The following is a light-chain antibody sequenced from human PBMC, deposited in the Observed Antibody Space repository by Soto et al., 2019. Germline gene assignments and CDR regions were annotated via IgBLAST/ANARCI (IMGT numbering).Light chain of an antibody. V-gene: IGKV3-15*01. Sequence: TQSTATLSGSPGESATLSCRASQNIYYNVAWYQHRPGQAPRLLIYRASTRATGVPARFSGSGSGTEFTLTISSLQSEDFTVYSCLQYHNLWAFGQGTKVDIK. CDR1: QNIYYN. CDR3: LQYHNLWA. J-gene: IGKJ1*01. CDR2: RAS.